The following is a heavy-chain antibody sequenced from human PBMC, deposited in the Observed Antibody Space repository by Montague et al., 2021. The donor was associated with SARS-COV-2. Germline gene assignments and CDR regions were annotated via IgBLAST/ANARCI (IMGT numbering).Heavy chain of an antibody. CDR3: ARDDIVLQGVTKGMDV. CDR1: SGSISSSNYY. D-gene: IGHD3-10*01. V-gene: IGHV4-39*07. J-gene: IGHJ6*02. CDR2: MYYSGST. Sequence: SETLSRTCTVSSGSISSSNYYWGWIRQPPGKGLEWIGNMYYSGSTYYNPSLKSRVTISIDTSKNQFSLKLSSVTAADTAVYYCARDDIVLQGVTKGMDVWGQGTTVTVSS.